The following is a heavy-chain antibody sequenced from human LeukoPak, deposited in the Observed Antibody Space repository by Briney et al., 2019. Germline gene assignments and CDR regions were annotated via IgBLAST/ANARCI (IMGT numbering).Heavy chain of an antibody. D-gene: IGHD3-22*01. J-gene: IGHJ4*02. V-gene: IGHV3-30-3*01. CDR3: ARDFSGYYLPGLD. CDR1: GFTFSSYA. CDR2: ISYDGSNK. Sequence: GGSLRLSCAASGFTFSSYAMHWVRQAPGKGLEWVAVISYDGSNKCYADSVKGRFTISRDNSKNTLYLQMNSLRAEDTAVYYCARDFSGYYLPGLDWGQGTLVTVSS.